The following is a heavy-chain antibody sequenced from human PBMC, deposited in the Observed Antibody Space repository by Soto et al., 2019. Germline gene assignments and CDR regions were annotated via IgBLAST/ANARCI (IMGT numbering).Heavy chain of an antibody. J-gene: IGHJ5*02. D-gene: IGHD4-17*01. CDR1: GYTFTGYY. V-gene: IGHV1-2*02. CDR2: INPNSGGT. CDR3: ARGAASYGDYSANWFDP. Sequence: AASVKVSCKASGYTFTGYYMHWVRQAPGQGLEWMGWINPNSGGTNYAQKFQGRVTMTRDTSISTAYMELSRLRSDDTAVYYCARGAASYGDYSANWFDPWGQGTLVTVSS.